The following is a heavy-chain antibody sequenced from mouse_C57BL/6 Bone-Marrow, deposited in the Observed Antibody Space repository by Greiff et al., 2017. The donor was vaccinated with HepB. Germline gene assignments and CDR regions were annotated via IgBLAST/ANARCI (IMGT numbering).Heavy chain of an antibody. J-gene: IGHJ3*01. CDR2: IYPRSGNT. CDR1: GYTFTSYG. V-gene: IGHV1-81*01. Sequence: QVHVKQSGAELARPGASVKLSCKASGYTFTSYGISWVKQRTGQGLEWIGEIYPRSGNTYYNEKFKGKATLTADKSSSTAYLELRSLTSEDSAVYFCARGRGYGPFAYWGQGTLVTVSA. CDR3: ARGRGYGPFAY. D-gene: IGHD2-2*01.